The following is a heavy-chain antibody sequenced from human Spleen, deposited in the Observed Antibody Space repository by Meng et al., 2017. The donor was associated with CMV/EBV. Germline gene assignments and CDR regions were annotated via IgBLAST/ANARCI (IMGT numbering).Heavy chain of an antibody. J-gene: IGHJ5*02. Sequence: SETLSLTCTVSGGSISSYYWSWIRQPPGKGLEWIGYIYYSANTNYNPSLKSRVTISVDTSKNRFSLKLSSVTAADTAVYYCARHSGPRRGWFDPWGQGILVTVSS. CDR3: ARHSGPRRGWFDP. CDR1: GGSISSYY. D-gene: IGHD3-10*01. CDR2: IYYSANT. V-gene: IGHV4-59*01.